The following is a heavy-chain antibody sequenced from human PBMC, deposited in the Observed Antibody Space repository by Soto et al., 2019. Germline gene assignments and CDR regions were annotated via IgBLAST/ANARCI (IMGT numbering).Heavy chain of an antibody. CDR1: GFTFSNYA. CDR2: ISADGSNA. J-gene: IGHJ4*02. V-gene: IGHV3-23*01. CDR3: AKDIPSLGCLALGAPFDS. Sequence: EVHLLESGGDVVQPGRSLRLSCAASGFTFSNYAMHWIRQAPGKGLEWLSSISADGSNAYYADSVKGRFTISRDSSKNTLYLQLDSLRVEDTAMYFCAKDIPSLGCLALGAPFDSWGQGTLVTVSS. D-gene: IGHD2-8*01.